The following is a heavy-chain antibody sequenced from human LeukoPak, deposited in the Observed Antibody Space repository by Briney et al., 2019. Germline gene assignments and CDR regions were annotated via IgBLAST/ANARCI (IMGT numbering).Heavy chain of an antibody. CDR1: GFTFSDYG. CDR3: AKDGRRDGYSDY. CDR2: ILYDGSNK. D-gene: IGHD5-24*01. Sequence: GRSLRLSCAASGFTFSDYGMHWVRQAPGKGLEWVAVILYDGSNKFYADSVKGRFTISRDNSKNTLYLQMNSLRAEDTAVYYCAKDGRRDGYSDYWGQGTLVTVSS. V-gene: IGHV3-30*18. J-gene: IGHJ4*02.